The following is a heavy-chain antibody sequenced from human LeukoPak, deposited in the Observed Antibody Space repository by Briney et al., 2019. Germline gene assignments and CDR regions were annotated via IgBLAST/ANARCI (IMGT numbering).Heavy chain of an antibody. V-gene: IGHV4-38-2*02. CDR2: IFHTGSS. Sequence: SETLSLTCTVFDYSISSGYFWTWIRQPPGKGLEWIGSIFHTGSSYYNPSLKSPVAISVDTSKNQFSLELSSVTAADTAVYYCARDLGLTISDNWFDPWGQGTLVTVSS. CDR1: DYSISSGYF. CDR3: ARDLGLTISDNWFDP. D-gene: IGHD3-3*01. J-gene: IGHJ5*02.